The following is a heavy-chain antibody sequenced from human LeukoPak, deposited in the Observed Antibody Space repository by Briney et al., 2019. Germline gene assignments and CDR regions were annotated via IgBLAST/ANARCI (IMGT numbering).Heavy chain of an antibody. CDR1: GASMNTHY. J-gene: IGHJ4*02. Sequence: PSETLSLTCAVSGASMNTHYWSWIRQPPGKGLEWIGYMLDTVTTKDNPSLKSRFTLSADTSKNQFSLRLTSVTAADTAVYYCATVKRGNIFGYFDFWGQGIPVTVSS. CDR3: ATVKRGNIFGYFDF. V-gene: IGHV4-59*11. CDR2: MLDTVTT. D-gene: IGHD5-18*01.